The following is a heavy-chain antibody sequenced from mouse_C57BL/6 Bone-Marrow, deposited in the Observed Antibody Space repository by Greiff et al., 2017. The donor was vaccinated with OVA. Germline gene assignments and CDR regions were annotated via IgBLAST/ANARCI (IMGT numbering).Heavy chain of an antibody. Sequence: VQLQESGAELVRPGASVTLSCKASGYTFTDYEMHWVKQTPVHGLEWIGAIDPETGGTAYNQKFKGKAILTADKSSSTAYMELRSLTSEDSAVYYCTMGAMDYWGQGTSVTVSS. CDR2: IDPETGGT. V-gene: IGHV1-15*01. CDR3: TMGAMDY. CDR1: GYTFTDYE. J-gene: IGHJ4*01.